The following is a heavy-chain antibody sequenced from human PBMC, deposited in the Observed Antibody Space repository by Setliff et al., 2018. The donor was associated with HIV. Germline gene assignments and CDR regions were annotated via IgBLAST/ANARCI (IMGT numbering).Heavy chain of an antibody. D-gene: IGHD2-2*01. CDR1: GYSFTSYF. CDR3: ARAGGGATDQAFDI. J-gene: IGHJ3*02. CDR2: TDPNGGAT. V-gene: IGHV1-46*01. Sequence: ASVKVSCKAFGYSFTSYFLHWVRQAPGQGLEWLGITDPNGGATNNAQKLQGRLTVTTATSTSTLYMELSNLRSDDTAVYYCARAGGGATDQAFDIWGQGTMVTVSS.